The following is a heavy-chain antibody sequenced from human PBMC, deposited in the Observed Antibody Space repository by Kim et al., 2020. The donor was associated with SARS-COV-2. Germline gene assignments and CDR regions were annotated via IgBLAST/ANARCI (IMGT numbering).Heavy chain of an antibody. Sequence: STNSNPSLKSRVTISVDTSKNQCSLKLSSVTAADTAVYYCARARLDYMDVWGKGTTVTVSS. V-gene: IGHV4-59*01. CDR3: ARARLDYMDV. J-gene: IGHJ6*03. D-gene: IGHD3-22*01. CDR2: ST.